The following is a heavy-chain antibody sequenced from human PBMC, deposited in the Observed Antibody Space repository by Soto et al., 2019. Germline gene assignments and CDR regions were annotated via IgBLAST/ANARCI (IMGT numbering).Heavy chain of an antibody. D-gene: IGHD3-22*01. CDR2: ISAYNGNT. J-gene: IGHJ4*02. Sequence: ASVKVSCKASGYSFGTSGISWVRQAPGQGLEWMGWISAYNGNTNYDQKLQDRATMTTDTSTNTAYLELRSLRSDDTAVYYCARARQYYDSSGYANWGQGTLVNVSS. CDR3: ARARQYYDSSGYAN. V-gene: IGHV1-18*01. CDR1: GYSFGTSG.